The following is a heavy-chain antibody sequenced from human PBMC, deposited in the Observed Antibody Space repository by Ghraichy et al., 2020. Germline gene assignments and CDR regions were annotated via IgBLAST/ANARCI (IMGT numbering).Heavy chain of an antibody. J-gene: IGHJ4*02. CDR2: INGVDGYT. D-gene: IGHD1-1*01. Sequence: ASVKVSCKAAGSTFSTSATYRELECPVQSLECMGWINGVDGYTKYSQNFQGRLSITMDTSASTVHMELSSLRTEDTAMYYCARGWNHFSDYWGQGTLVTVSS. CDR3: ARGWNHFSDY. V-gene: IGHV1-3*01. CDR1: GSTFSTSA.